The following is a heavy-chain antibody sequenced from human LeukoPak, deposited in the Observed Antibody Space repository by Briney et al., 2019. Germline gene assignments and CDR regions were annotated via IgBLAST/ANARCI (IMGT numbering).Heavy chain of an antibody. J-gene: IGHJ4*02. V-gene: IGHV4-39*01. Sequence: SETLSLTCTVSGGSISSNNYYWGWIRQPPGKGLEWIGSIYYGGYTYYNPSLKSRVIISVDTSKNQFSLKLSSVTATDTAVYYCARHEAQDFDYWGQGTLVTVSS. CDR1: GGSISSNNYY. CDR3: ARHEAQDFDY. CDR2: IYYGGYT.